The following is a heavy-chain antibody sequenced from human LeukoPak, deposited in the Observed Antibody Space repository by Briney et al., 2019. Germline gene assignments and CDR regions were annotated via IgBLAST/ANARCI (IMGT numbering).Heavy chain of an antibody. D-gene: IGHD5-24*01. J-gene: IGHJ4*02. CDR2: IRSKPNSYAT. CDR3: TALEMSAYYFDY. CDR1: GFTFSGSA. Sequence: SGGSLRLSCAASGFTFSGSAMHWVRQASGQGLEWVGHIRSKPNSYATAYAASVKGRFTISRDDSKNTAYLQMNSLKTEDTAVYYCTALEMSAYYFDYWGQGALVTVSS. V-gene: IGHV3-73*01.